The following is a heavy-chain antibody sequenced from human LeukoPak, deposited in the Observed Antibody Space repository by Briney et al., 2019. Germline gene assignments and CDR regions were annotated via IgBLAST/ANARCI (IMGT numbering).Heavy chain of an antibody. Sequence: WASVKVSCKASGYTFTSYAMNWVRQAPGQGLEWMGWINTNTGNPTYAQGFTGRFVFSLDTSVSTAYLQISSLKAEDTAVYYCATGHHGDETFIWAAADDYWGQGTLVTVSS. CDR3: ATGHHGDETFIWAAADDY. J-gene: IGHJ4*02. V-gene: IGHV7-4-1*02. CDR2: INTNTGNP. D-gene: IGHD6-13*01. CDR1: GYTFTSYA.